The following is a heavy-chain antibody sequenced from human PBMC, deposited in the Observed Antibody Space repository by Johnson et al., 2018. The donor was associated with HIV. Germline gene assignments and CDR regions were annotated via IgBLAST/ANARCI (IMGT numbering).Heavy chain of an antibody. Sequence: VQLVESGGGLVQPGGSLRLSCAASGFTFSSYAMSWVRQAPGKGLEWVSGIRGSGGSTYYADSVKGRFTISRVNAKNSLYLQMNSLRAEDTAVYYCARGDGYRRAFDIWGQGTMVTVSS. CDR2: IRGSGGST. D-gene: IGHD1-1*01. V-gene: IGHV3-23*04. J-gene: IGHJ3*02. CDR3: ARGDGYRRAFDI. CDR1: GFTFSSYA.